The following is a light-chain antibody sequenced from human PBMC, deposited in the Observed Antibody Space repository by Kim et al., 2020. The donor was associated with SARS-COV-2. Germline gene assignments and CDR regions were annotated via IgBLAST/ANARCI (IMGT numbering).Light chain of an antibody. CDR1: QSLVYADGNTY. CDR2: EVS. CDR3: IQGTHWPYT. V-gene: IGKV2-30*01. J-gene: IGKJ2*01. Sequence: QTASIYCRSSQSLVYADGNTYLNWFRQSPGQSPRRLIYEVSKRDSGVPDRFSGRASGTDFTLKISGVEAEDVGVYFCIQGTHWPYTFGQGTKLEI.